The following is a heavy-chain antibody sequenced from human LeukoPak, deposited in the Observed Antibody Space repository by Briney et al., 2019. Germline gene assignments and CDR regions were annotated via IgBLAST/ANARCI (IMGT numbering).Heavy chain of an antibody. CDR1: GGSISSYY. J-gene: IGHJ6*03. D-gene: IGHD6-19*01. CDR2: IYYSGST. V-gene: IGHV4-59*12. CDR3: ARVSSGWYSGYYYYYMDV. Sequence: SETLSLTCTVSGGSISSYYWSWIRQPPGKGLEWIGYIYYSGSTNYNPSLKSRVTISVDTSKNQFSLKLRSVTAADTAVYYCARVSSGWYSGYYYYYMDVWGKGTTVTVSS.